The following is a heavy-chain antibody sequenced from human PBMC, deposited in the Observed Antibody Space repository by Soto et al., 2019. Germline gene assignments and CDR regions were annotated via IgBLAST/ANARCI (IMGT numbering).Heavy chain of an antibody. D-gene: IGHD4-17*01. CDR1: GYSFTSYW. Sequence: GESLKISCKGSGYSFTSYWIGWVRQMPGKGLEWMGIIYPGDSDTRYSPSFQGQVTISADKSISTAYLQWSSLKASDTAMYYCARIYLLRRYGDYDGNYFDDWGQGTLVTVSS. CDR3: ARIYLLRRYGDYDGNYFDD. CDR2: IYPGDSDT. J-gene: IGHJ4*02. V-gene: IGHV5-51*01.